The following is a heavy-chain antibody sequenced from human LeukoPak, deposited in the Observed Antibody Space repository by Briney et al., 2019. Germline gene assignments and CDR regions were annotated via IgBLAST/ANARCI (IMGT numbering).Heavy chain of an antibody. CDR2: ISTSSSYI. D-gene: IGHD3-10*01. J-gene: IGHJ4*02. Sequence: GGSLRLSCAGSGFTFSSYSMNWVRQAPGKVLEWVSSISTSSSYINYADSVKGRFTISRDNAKKSLYLQMNNLRAEDTAVYYCARVYQGVSLFDGIDYWGQGTLVTVSS. V-gene: IGHV3-21*01. CDR3: ARVYQGVSLFDGIDY. CDR1: GFTFSSYS.